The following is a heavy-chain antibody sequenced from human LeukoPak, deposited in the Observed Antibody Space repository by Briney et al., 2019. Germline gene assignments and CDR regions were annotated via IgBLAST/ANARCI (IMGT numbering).Heavy chain of an antibody. Sequence: GGSLRLSCAASGFTFSSYWMHWVRQAPGKGLVWVSRINSDGRSTSYADSVKGRFTISRDNSKNTLHLQMNSLRAEDTAVYYCAGHSSGYYHYDYWGPGTPVTVAS. CDR3: AGHSSGYYHYDY. J-gene: IGHJ4*02. CDR1: GFTFSSYW. V-gene: IGHV3-74*01. D-gene: IGHD3-22*01. CDR2: INSDGRST.